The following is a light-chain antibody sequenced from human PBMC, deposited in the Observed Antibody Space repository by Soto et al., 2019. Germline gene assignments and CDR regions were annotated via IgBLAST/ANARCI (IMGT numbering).Light chain of an antibody. CDR1: QNVANS. V-gene: IGKV3-11*01. J-gene: IGKJ5*01. CDR2: GAF. CDR3: QQRNIWPPVT. Sequence: IVLTQSPTTLSLSPGERATLSCRASQNVANSLAWYQEKPGQAPRLLIYGAFNRATGIPARFSGSGSGTDFTLTISSLEPEDSAIYYCQQRNIWPPVTFGQGTRLEIK.